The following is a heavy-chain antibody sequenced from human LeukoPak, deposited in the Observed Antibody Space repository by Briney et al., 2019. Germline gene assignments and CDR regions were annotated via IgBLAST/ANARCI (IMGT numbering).Heavy chain of an antibody. CDR3: AKQIGELPIDY. CDR1: GFTFSSYA. D-gene: IGHD3-10*01. CDR2: ISGSGGST. V-gene: IGHV3-23*01. Sequence: GGSLRLSCAASGFTFSSYAMSWIRQAPGKGLGWVSVISGSGGSTYYADSVKGRFTISRDNSKNTLYLQMNSLRAEDTAVYYCAKQIGELPIDYWGQGTLVTVSS. J-gene: IGHJ4*02.